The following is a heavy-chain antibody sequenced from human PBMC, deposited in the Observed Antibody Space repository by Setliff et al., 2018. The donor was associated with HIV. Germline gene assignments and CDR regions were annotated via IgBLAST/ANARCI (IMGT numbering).Heavy chain of an antibody. CDR2: IKQDGSEK. CDR3: ARLQVVRGVIIGDYYDY. J-gene: IGHJ4*02. D-gene: IGHD3-10*01. Sequence: GGSLRLSCAASGFTISNYWMTWARQAPGKGLEWVANIKQDGSEKYYVDSVKGRFTISRDNAKNSLYLQMNSLRAEDTAVYYYARLQVVRGVIIGDYYDYWGRGTLVTVSS. CDR1: GFTISNYW. V-gene: IGHV3-7*01.